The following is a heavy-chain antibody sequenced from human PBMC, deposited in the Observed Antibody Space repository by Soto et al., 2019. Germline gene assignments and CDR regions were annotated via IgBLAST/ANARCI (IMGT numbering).Heavy chain of an antibody. CDR1: GDSVSSNSAA. J-gene: IGHJ5*02. CDR2: TYYRSKWYR. Sequence: SQTLSLTCAISGDSVSSNSAAWNWIRLSPSRGLEWLGRTYYRSKWYRVYAPSVKSRISINPDTSKNQFSLQLNSVTPDDTGIYYCARGPGSLRPWGQGTLVTVSS. V-gene: IGHV6-1*01. CDR3: ARGPGSLRP. D-gene: IGHD1-1*01.